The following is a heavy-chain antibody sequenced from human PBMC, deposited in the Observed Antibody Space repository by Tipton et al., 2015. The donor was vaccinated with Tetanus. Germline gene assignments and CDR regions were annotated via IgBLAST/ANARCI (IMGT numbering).Heavy chain of an antibody. CDR3: AEAPNWNYYDSSGYYFR. D-gene: IGHD3-22*01. Sequence: TLSLTCTVSGGSISSSSYYWGWIRQPPGKGLEWIGSIYYSGSTYYNPSLKSRVTISEDTSKNQFSLKLSSVTAADTAVYYCAEAPNWNYYDSSGYYFRWGQGTLVTVSS. V-gene: IGHV4-39*01. J-gene: IGHJ4*02. CDR1: GGSISSSSYY. CDR2: IYYSGST.